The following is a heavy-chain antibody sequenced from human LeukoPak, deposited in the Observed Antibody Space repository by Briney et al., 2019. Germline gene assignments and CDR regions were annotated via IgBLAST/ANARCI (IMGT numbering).Heavy chain of an antibody. J-gene: IGHJ4*02. CDR1: GYTFASHD. V-gene: IGHV1-8*01. CDR3: VRGSGRGKDS. Sequence: GASVRVSCKASGYTFASHDIHWVRQATGQGLEWMGWMNIDSGNTGYTEKFQGRVTMTRNTSTTTANMELSSRTSEDTAVYYCVRGSGRGKDSWGQGTLVTVSS. D-gene: IGHD1-1*01. CDR2: MNIDSGNT.